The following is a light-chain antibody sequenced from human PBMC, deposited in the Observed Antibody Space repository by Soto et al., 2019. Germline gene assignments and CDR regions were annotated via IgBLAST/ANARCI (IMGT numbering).Light chain of an antibody. CDR2: DAS. CDR1: QSLSGSQ. CDR3: QQRYTLIT. J-gene: IGKJ3*01. V-gene: IGKV3-11*01. Sequence: EIVLTQSPGTLSLSPGERATLSCTASQSLSGSQLAWYQQKPGQAPRILIYDASKRATGIPARFSGSGSGTDFTLTISSLEPEDFAVYYCQQRYTLITFGPGTKVDIK.